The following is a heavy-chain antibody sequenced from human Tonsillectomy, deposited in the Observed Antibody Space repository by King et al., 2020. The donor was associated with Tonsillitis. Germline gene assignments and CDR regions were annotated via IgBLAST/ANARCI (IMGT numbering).Heavy chain of an antibody. CDR1: GGSFSGYH. D-gene: IGHD3-22*01. CDR3: ARAALRITMTVVVITDRYFQH. CDR2: INHSGST. Sequence: VQLQQWGAGLLKPSETLSLTCGVYGGSFSGYHWSWIRQPPGKGLEWIGEINHSGSTNYNPSLKSRVTISVDTSKNQFSLKLSSVTAADTAVYYCARAALRITMTVVVITDRYFQHWGQGTPVTVSS. J-gene: IGHJ1*01. V-gene: IGHV4-34*01.